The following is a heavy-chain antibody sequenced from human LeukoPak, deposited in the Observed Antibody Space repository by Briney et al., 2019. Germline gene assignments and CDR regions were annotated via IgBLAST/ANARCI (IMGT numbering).Heavy chain of an antibody. V-gene: IGHV4-34*01. D-gene: IGHD2-2*01. CDR1: GGSFSGYY. J-gene: IGHJ6*03. CDR3: ARGVEGYCSSTSCYPYYYCYYYMDV. CDR2: INHSGST. Sequence: SETLSLTCAVYGGSFSGYYWSWIRQPPGKGLEWIGEINHSGSTNYNPSLKSRVTKSVDTSKNQFSLKLSAVTAADTAVYYCARGVEGYCSSTSCYPYYYCYYYMDVWGKGTTVTVSS.